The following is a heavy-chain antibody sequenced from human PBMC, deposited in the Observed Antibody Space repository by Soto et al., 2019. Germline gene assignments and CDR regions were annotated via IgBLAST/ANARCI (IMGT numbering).Heavy chain of an antibody. D-gene: IGHD6-13*01. CDR3: AHRQEYSSSWNSGWFDP. CDR2: IYWDDDK. V-gene: IGHV2-5*02. Sequence: QITLKESGPTLVTPTQTLTLTCTFSGFSLSTSGVGVGWIRQSPGKALEWLAFIYWDDDKRYSPSLKSRLTTITITSKNQVVLIMTDMDPIDTAAYYCAHRQEYSSSWNSGWFDPWGQGTLVTVSS. CDR1: GFSLSTSGVG. J-gene: IGHJ5*02.